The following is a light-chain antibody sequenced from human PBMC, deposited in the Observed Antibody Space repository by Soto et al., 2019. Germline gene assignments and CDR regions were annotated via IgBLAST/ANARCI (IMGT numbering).Light chain of an antibody. Sequence: QSVLTQPASVSGSPGQSIIISCTGTSSDVGGYNYVSWYQQHPGKAPKLMIYEVSNRPSGVSNRFSGSKSGNTASLTISGLQAEDAADYYCSSYTRSSTLVFGTGTKLTVL. J-gene: IGLJ1*01. V-gene: IGLV2-14*01. CDR2: EVS. CDR1: SSDVGGYNY. CDR3: SSYTRSSTLV.